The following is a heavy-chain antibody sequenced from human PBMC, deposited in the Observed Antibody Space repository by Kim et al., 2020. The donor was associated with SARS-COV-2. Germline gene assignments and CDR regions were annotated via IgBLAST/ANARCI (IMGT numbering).Heavy chain of an antibody. V-gene: IGHV3-21*01. Sequence: GGSLRLSCAASGFTFSSYSMNWVRQAPGKGLEWVSSISSSSSYIYYADSVKGRFTISRDNAKNSLYLQMNSLRAEDTAVYYCARDRVDRDFWSGYYHPNWFDPWGQGTLVTVSS. D-gene: IGHD3-3*01. CDR2: ISSSSSYI. CDR3: ARDRVDRDFWSGYYHPNWFDP. CDR1: GFTFSSYS. J-gene: IGHJ5*02.